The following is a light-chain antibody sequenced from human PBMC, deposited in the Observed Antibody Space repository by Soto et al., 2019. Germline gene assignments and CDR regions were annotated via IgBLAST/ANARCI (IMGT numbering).Light chain of an antibody. Sequence: EIVLTQSPGTLSLSPGERATLSCRASQSVSSSYLAWYQQKPGQAPRLLIYGASSRATGIPDRFSGSGSGTDFTLTISRLEPEDFAVYYCQQYAGSPRPFGQGTKVEIK. CDR2: GAS. J-gene: IGKJ1*01. CDR3: QQYAGSPRP. CDR1: QSVSSSY. V-gene: IGKV3-20*01.